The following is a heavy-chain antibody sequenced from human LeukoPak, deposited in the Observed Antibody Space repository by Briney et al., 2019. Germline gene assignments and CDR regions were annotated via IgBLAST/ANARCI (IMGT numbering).Heavy chain of an antibody. D-gene: IGHD3-10*01. J-gene: IGHJ5*02. V-gene: IGHV1-69*04. CDR1: GGTFSSYA. CDR3: AREENLGMVRGVIIGGFWFDP. CDR2: IIPILGIA. Sequence: SVKVSCKASGGTFSSYAISWVRQAPGQGLEWMGRIIPILGIANYAQKFQGRVTITADKSTSTAYMELSSLRSEDTAVYYCAREENLGMVRGVIIGGFWFDPWGQGTLVTVSS.